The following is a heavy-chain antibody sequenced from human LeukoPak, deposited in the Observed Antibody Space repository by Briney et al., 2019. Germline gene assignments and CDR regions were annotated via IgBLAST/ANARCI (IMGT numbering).Heavy chain of an antibody. CDR2: ISWNSGSI. Sequence: GRSLRLSCAASGFTFDDYAMHWVRQAPGKGLEWVSGISWNSGSIGYADSVKGRFTISRDNAKNSLYLQMNSLRAEDTALYYCAKVGTTFGTDYWGQGTLVTVSS. CDR3: AKVGTTFGTDY. J-gene: IGHJ4*02. V-gene: IGHV3-9*01. D-gene: IGHD3-16*01. CDR1: GFTFDDYA.